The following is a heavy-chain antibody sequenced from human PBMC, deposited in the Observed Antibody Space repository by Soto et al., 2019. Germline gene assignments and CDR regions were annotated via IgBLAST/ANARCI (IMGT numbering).Heavy chain of an antibody. CDR3: ASAGRYYGSGGYYTPLRGYYYYGMDV. J-gene: IGHJ6*02. V-gene: IGHV4-34*01. Sequence: PSETLSLTCAVYGGSFSGYYWSWIRQPPGKGLEWIGEINHSGSTNYNPSLKSRVTISVDTSKNQFSLKLSSVTAADTAVYYCASAGRYYGSGGYYTPLRGYYYYGMDVWGQGTTVTVSS. CDR1: GGSFSGYY. D-gene: IGHD3-10*01. CDR2: INHSGST.